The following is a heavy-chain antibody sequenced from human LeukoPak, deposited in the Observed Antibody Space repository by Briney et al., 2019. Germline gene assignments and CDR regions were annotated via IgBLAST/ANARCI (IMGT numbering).Heavy chain of an antibody. CDR1: GFTFSSYA. D-gene: IGHD3-10*01. CDR2: ISYDGSNK. CDR3: ARDAMLRGVRRYNYGMDV. Sequence: PGRSLRLSCVDSGFTFSSYAMHWVRQAPGKGLEWVAVISYDGSNKNYADSVKGRLTISRDSSKNTLYLQMNGLRVDDTAVYYCARDAMLRGVRRYNYGMDVWGQGPTVTVSS. V-gene: IGHV3-30-3*01. J-gene: IGHJ6*02.